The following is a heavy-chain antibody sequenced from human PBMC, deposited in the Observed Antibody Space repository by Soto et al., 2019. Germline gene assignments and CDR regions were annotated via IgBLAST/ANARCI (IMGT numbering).Heavy chain of an antibody. Sequence: GASVKVSCKASGGTFSSYAISWVRQAPGQGLEWMGGIIPIFGTANYAQKFQGRVTITADESTSTAYMELSSLRSEDTAVYYCARAPYYYDSSGYYYFDYWGQGTLVTVSS. CDR2: IIPIFGTA. V-gene: IGHV1-69*13. D-gene: IGHD3-22*01. CDR1: GGTFSSYA. CDR3: ARAPYYYDSSGYYYFDY. J-gene: IGHJ4*02.